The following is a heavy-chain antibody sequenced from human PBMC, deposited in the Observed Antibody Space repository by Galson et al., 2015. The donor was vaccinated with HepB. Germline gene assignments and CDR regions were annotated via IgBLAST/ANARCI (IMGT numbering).Heavy chain of an antibody. V-gene: IGHV3-48*02. J-gene: IGHJ6*03. CDR2: ISSSSSTI. CDR1: GFTFSRYS. CDR3: ARRSIVVVPAAINYYYYYMDV. D-gene: IGHD2-2*02. Sequence: SLRLSCAASGFTFSRYSMNWVRQAPGKGLEWVSYISSSSSTIYYADSVKGRFTISRDNAKNSLYLQMNSLRDEDTAVYYCARRSIVVVPAAINYYYYYMDVWGKGTTVTVSS.